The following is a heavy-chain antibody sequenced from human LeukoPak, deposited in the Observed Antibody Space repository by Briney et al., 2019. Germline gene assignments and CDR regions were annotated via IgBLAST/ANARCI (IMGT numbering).Heavy chain of an antibody. Sequence: PGGSLRLSCAASGFSVSANYMSWVRQAPGKGLEWVSIVYSTGSTYHADSVKGRFTISRDNSKNTLFLQMNSLRAEDTAVYYCAACSRTRYYYGMDVWGQGTTVTVS. CDR3: AACSRTRYYYGMDV. CDR1: GFSVSANY. V-gene: IGHV3-53*01. J-gene: IGHJ6*02. CDR2: VYSTGST. D-gene: IGHD3-10*02.